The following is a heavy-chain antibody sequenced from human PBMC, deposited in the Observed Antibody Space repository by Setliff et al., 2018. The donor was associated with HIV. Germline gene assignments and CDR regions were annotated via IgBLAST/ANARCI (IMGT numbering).Heavy chain of an antibody. CDR1: GGSISSGGYY. D-gene: IGHD4-17*01. CDR2: MNHSEH. V-gene: IGHV4-31*03. Sequence: SETLSLTCTVSGGSISSGGYYWSWIRQHPGKGLEWIGEMNHSEHYYNPTLKSRVTISMDTSKNQFSLELSSVTAADTALYYCAREIYGGNSRPFDYWGQGTLVTVSS. CDR3: AREIYGGNSRPFDY. J-gene: IGHJ4*02.